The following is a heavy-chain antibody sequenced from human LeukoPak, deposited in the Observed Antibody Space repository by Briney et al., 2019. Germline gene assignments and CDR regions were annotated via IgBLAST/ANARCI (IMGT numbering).Heavy chain of an antibody. CDR3: AGDRGCSSGWSDSFDI. CDR2: TYYRSKWYS. D-gene: IGHD6-19*01. J-gene: IGHJ3*02. Sequence: SQTLSLTCAISGDSVSSNRAAWNWIRQSPSRGLEWLGRTYYRSKWYSDYESSVKGRITINPDTSKNQVSLHLWSVTPEDTAVYYCAGDRGCSSGWSDSFDIWGQGTKVTVSS. V-gene: IGHV6-1*01. CDR1: GDSVSSNRAA.